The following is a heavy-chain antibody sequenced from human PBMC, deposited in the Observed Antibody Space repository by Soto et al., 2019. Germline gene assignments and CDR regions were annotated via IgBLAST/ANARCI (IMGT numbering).Heavy chain of an antibody. CDR1: GFTFSSYS. Sequence: EVQLVESGGGLVKPGGSLRLSCAASGFTFSSYSMNWVRQAPGKWLEWVSSISSSSSYIYYADSVKGRFTISRDNAKNSLYLHMNSLRAEDSAVYYCARQLLYSSGCGLDPWGQGTLVTVST. V-gene: IGHV3-21*01. CDR2: ISSSSSYI. D-gene: IGHD6-19*01. CDR3: ARQLLYSSGCGLDP. J-gene: IGHJ5*02.